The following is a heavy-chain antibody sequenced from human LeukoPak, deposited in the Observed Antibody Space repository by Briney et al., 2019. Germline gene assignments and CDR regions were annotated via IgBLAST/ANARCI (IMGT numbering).Heavy chain of an antibody. CDR2: IGSGSSYI. CDR1: GFTLSTYS. CDR3: ARVRGPQLSYFDY. D-gene: IGHD3-10*01. J-gene: IGHJ4*02. Sequence: PGGSLRLSCAAYGFTLSTYSMNWVRQAPGKGLEWVSSIGSGSSYIYYADSVKGRFTISRDNAKNSLYLQMNSLRAEDTAVYYCARVRGPQLSYFDYWGQGTLVTVSS. V-gene: IGHV3-21*01.